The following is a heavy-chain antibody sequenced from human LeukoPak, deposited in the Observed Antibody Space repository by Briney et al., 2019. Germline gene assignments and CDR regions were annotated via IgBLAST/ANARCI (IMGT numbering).Heavy chain of an antibody. CDR1: GDSINHYY. CDR3: ARLTLLYGDSDY. J-gene: IGHJ4*02. D-gene: IGHD4-17*01. V-gene: IGHV4-59*08. Sequence: SETLSLTCNVSGDSINHYYWSWIRQPPGKGLEWIGCIYYSGSTNYNPSLKSRLTISVDTSKNRISLKLSSVTAADTAVYFCARLTLLYGDSDYWGQGTLVTVSS. CDR2: IYYSGST.